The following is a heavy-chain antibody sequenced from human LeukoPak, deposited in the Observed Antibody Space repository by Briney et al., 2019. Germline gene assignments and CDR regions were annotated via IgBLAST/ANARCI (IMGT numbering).Heavy chain of an antibody. Sequence: PSETLSLTCTVSGGSISSYYWSWIRQPAGKGLEWIGSMYYSGSTYYNPSLKSRVTISGDTSKNQFSLKLSSVTAADTAVYYCARDRSGPLFEPWGQGTLVTVSS. CDR1: GGSISSYY. V-gene: IGHV4-59*01. D-gene: IGHD3-10*01. J-gene: IGHJ5*02. CDR2: MYYSGST. CDR3: ARDRSGPLFEP.